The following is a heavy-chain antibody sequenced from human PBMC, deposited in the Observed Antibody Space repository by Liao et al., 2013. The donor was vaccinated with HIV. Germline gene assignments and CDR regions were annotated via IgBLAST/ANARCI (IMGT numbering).Heavy chain of an antibody. D-gene: IGHD3-3*01. Sequence: QVQLQESGPGLVKPSETLSLTCTVSGDSITNHYWNWIRQPAGRGLEWIGRIYTSGNTNYNPSLKSRVTMSVDTSKNQFSLKLTSVTAADTAVYYCAARITISGVAIPHALDVWGQGTMVAVSS. CDR2: IYTSGNT. CDR3: AARITISGVAIPHALDV. CDR1: GDSITNHY. V-gene: IGHV4-4*07. J-gene: IGHJ3*01.